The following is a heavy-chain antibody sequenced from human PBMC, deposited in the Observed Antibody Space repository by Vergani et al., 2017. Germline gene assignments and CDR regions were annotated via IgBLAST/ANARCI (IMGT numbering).Heavy chain of an antibody. J-gene: IGHJ6*02. CDR3: AKANPRNSGYDYLYYYHPMDV. CDR2: ISGSGGST. D-gene: IGHD5-12*01. Sequence: VQMVESGGGVVQPGESLRLSCAASGFPFSTYAMNWVRQAPGKGLEWVSGISGSGGSTYYAGSVKGRFTISRDSSKTTLYLQMNSMSAGDTAVYYCAKANPRNSGYDYLYYYHPMDVWGQGTTVTVSS. CDR1: GFPFSTYA. V-gene: IGHV3-23*04.